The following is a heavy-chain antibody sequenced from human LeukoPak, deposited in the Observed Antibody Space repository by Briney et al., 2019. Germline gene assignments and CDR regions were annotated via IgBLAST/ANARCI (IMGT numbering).Heavy chain of an antibody. Sequence: SETLSLTCTVSGGSISSYYWSWIRQPAGKGLEWIGRIYTSGSTNYNPSLESRVTMSVDTSKNQFSLKLSSVTAADTAVYYCARYGGYGSGSYYDYWGQGTLVTVSS. CDR2: IYTSGST. V-gene: IGHV4-4*07. CDR1: GGSISSYY. J-gene: IGHJ4*02. D-gene: IGHD3-10*01. CDR3: ARYGGYGSGSYYDY.